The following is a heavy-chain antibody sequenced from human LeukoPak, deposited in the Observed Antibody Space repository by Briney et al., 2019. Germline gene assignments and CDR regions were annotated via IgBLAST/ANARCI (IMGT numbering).Heavy chain of an antibody. Sequence: GRSLRLSCAASGFTFDDYAMHWVRQAPGKGLEWVSGISWNSGSIGYADSVKGRFTISRDNAKNSLYLQMNSLRAEDTALYYCAKGAARYYFDYWGQGTLVTVSS. CDR1: GFTFDDYA. V-gene: IGHV3-9*01. D-gene: IGHD6-13*01. CDR3: AKGAARYYFDY. J-gene: IGHJ4*02. CDR2: ISWNSGSI.